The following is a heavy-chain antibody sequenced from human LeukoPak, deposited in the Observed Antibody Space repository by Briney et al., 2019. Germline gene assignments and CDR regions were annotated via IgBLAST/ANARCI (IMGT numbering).Heavy chain of an antibody. D-gene: IGHD2-15*01. Sequence: GASVKVSCKASGYTFTCYGISWVRQAPGQGLEWMGWISAYNGNTDYAQKLQGRVTMTTDTSTSTAYMELRSLRSDDTAVYYCARDTPEYSGTPFDYWGQGTLVTVSS. CDR3: ARDTPEYSGTPFDY. J-gene: IGHJ4*02. CDR2: ISAYNGNT. CDR1: GYTFTCYG. V-gene: IGHV1-18*01.